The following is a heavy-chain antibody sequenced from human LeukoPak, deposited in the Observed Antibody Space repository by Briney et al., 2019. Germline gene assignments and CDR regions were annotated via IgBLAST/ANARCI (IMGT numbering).Heavy chain of an antibody. D-gene: IGHD3-10*01. Sequence: GGSLRLSCAASGFTVSSNHMSWVRQAPGKGLEWVSVIYSGGSTYYADSVKGRFTISRDNSKNTLYLQMNSLRAEDTAVYYCARELLWFGEFQYYFDYWGQGTLVTVSS. CDR3: ARELLWFGEFQYYFDY. CDR2: IYSGGST. V-gene: IGHV3-53*01. J-gene: IGHJ4*02. CDR1: GFTVSSNH.